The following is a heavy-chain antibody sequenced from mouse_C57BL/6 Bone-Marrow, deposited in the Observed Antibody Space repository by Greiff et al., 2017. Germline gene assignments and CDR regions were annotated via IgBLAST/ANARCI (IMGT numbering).Heavy chain of an antibody. V-gene: IGHV5-9-1*02. J-gene: IGHJ4*01. CDR1: GFTFSSYA. D-gene: IGHD1-1*01. Sequence: EVKVVESGEGLVKPGGSLKLSCAASGFTFSSYAMSWVRQTPEKRLEWVAYISSGGDYIYYADTVKGRFTISRDNARNTLYLQMSSLKSEDTAMYYCTRDYSRYYYAMDYWGQGTSVTVSS. CDR2: ISSGGDYI. CDR3: TRDYSRYYYAMDY.